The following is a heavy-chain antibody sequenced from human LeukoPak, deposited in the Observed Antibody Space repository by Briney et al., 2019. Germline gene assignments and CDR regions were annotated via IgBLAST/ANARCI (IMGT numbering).Heavy chain of an antibody. V-gene: IGHV4-59*01. J-gene: IGHJ4*02. CDR1: GGSISSYY. D-gene: IGHD3-22*01. CDR2: IYYSGST. Sequence: SETLSLTCTVSGGSISSYYWSWIRQPPGKGLEWIGYIYYSGSTNYNPSLKSRVTISVDTSKNQFSLKLSSVTAADMAVYYCARDGGSSGYTDYWGQGTLVTVSS. CDR3: ARDGGSSGYTDY.